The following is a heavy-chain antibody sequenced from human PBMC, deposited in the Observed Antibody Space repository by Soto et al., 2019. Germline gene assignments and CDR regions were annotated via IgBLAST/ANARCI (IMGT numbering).Heavy chain of an antibody. D-gene: IGHD1-1*01. V-gene: IGHV3-23*01. CDR1: GFTFSSYA. J-gene: IGHJ3*02. CDR3: AKDIGTTGNSRRASDI. Sequence: SLRLSCAASGFTFSSYAMNWVRQAPGKGLEWVSVIGGSGDITKYADSVKGRFTISRDNSKNTLYLQMNSLRAEDTAVYYCAKDIGTTGNSRRASDIWGQGTMVTVSS. CDR2: IGGSGDIT.